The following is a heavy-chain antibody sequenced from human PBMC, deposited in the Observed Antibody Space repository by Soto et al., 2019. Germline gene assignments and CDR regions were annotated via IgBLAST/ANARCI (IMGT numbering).Heavy chain of an antibody. Sequence: QVQLQESGPGLVKPSQTLSLTCTDSGDSISSGGYYWSWIRQHPGKGLEWIGYIYYSGSTYYNPSLKSRVTISVDTSKNQFSLKLSSVTAADTAVYHCARDDHDYGDYAFDYWGQGTLVTVSS. CDR1: GDSISSGGYY. CDR2: IYYSGST. D-gene: IGHD4-17*01. CDR3: ARDDHDYGDYAFDY. V-gene: IGHV4-31*03. J-gene: IGHJ4*02.